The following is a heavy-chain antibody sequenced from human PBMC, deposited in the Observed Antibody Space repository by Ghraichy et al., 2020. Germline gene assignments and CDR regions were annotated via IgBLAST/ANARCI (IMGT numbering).Heavy chain of an antibody. CDR2: ITSSGTTI. V-gene: IGHV3-48*02. CDR3: AREGGNYCSCGSCSRDFDY. J-gene: IGHJ4*02. Sequence: GGSLRLSCAASGFTFSSYAMDWVRQAPGKGLEWLSYITSSGTTIYYADSVKGRFTISRDNAKNSLYLQMSSLRDEDTAVYYCAREGGNYCSCGSCSRDFDYWGQGTLVTVSS. CDR1: GFTFSSYA. D-gene: IGHD2-15*01.